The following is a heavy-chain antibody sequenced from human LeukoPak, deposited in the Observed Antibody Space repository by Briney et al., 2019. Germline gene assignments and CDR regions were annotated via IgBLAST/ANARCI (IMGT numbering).Heavy chain of an antibody. D-gene: IGHD3-9*01. CDR3: AREGPYYDILTGYNTLDY. V-gene: IGHV4-61*02. J-gene: IGHJ4*02. CDR1: GGSISSGSYY. CDR2: IYTSGST. Sequence: SETLSLTCTVSGGSISSGSYYWSWIRQPAGKGLEWIGRIYTSGSTNYNPSLKSRVTISVDTSKNQFSLKLSSVTAADTAVYYCAREGPYYDILTGYNTLDYWGQGTLVTVSS.